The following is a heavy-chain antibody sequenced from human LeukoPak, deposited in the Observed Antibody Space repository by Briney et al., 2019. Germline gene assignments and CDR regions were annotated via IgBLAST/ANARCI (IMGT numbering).Heavy chain of an antibody. V-gene: IGHV1-24*01. J-gene: IGHJ4*02. CDR1: GDTLTALS. CDR3: TTGKIYCSTTSCSDDY. Sequence: SVNVSYMLSGDTLTALSMHWVRQAPGKRLEWMGGFHPEDGETVYAQKFQRRVTMTEDTSTDTAYMELSSLRADDTAVYYCTTGKIYCSTTSCSDDYWGQGTLVTVSS. CDR2: FHPEDGET. D-gene: IGHD2-2*01.